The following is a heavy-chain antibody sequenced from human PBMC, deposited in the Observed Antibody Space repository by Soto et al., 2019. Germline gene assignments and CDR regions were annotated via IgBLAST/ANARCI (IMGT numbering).Heavy chain of an antibody. J-gene: IGHJ4*02. CDR1: GFTFSSYW. CDR2: IKQDGSEK. V-gene: IGHV3-7*01. CDR3: ARGSDPIVGATEVFDY. Sequence: PGGSLRLSCAASGFTFSSYWMSWVRQAPGKGLEWVANIKQDGSEKYYVDSVKGRFTISRDNAKNSLYLQMNSLRAEDTAVYYCARGSDPIVGATEVFDYWGQGTLVTVSS. D-gene: IGHD1-26*01.